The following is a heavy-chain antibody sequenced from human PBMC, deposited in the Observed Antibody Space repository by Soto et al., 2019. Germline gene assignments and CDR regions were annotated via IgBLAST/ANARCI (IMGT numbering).Heavy chain of an antibody. D-gene: IGHD2-21*01. V-gene: IGHV3-23*01. CDR2: ISGSGGST. Sequence: PGGSLRLSCAASGFTFSSYAMSWVRQAPGKGLEWVSAISGSGGSTYYADSVKGRFTISRDNSKNTLYLQMNSLRAEDTAVYYCARDYKRENCGSVRCNSLDVWGQGTTVTVSS. CDR3: ARDYKRENCGSVRCNSLDV. J-gene: IGHJ6*02. CDR1: GFTFSSYA.